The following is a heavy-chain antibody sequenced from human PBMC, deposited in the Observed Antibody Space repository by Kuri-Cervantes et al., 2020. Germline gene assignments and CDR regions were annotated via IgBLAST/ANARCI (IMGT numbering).Heavy chain of an antibody. CDR1: GFTFINAW. D-gene: IGHD6-13*01. V-gene: IGHV3-21*03. J-gene: IGHJ4*02. CDR3: ARGTLEQQLVLPDY. Sequence: GGSLRLSCTGSGFTFINAWMNWVRQAPGKGLEWVSSIGTSSSYIFYADSVKGRFTISRDNAKNSLYLQMNSLRGEDTGVYYCARGTLEQQLVLPDYWGQGTLVTVSS. CDR2: IGTSSSYI.